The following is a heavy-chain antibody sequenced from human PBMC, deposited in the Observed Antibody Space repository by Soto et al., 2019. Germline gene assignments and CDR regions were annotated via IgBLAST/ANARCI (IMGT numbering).Heavy chain of an antibody. CDR3: ATDAVNAVACTCFN. CDR1: GYTLTELS. D-gene: IGHD2-21*01. CDR2: FHPEDGET. Sequence: ASVKVSCKVSGYTLTELSMHWVRQAPGKGLEWMGGFHPEDGETIYAQKFQGRVTMTEDTSTDTASLELSSLRSEDTAVYYCATDAVNAVACTCFNWGQETLVTISS. V-gene: IGHV1-24*01. J-gene: IGHJ1*01.